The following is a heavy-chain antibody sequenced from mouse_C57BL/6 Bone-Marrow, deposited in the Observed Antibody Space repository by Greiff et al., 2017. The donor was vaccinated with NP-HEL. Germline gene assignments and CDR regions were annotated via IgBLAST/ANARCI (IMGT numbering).Heavy chain of an antibody. V-gene: IGHV1-80*01. CDR1: GYSFSSYW. J-gene: IGHJ3*01. Sequence: VKLLESGAELVKPGASVKISCKASGYSFSSYWMKWVKQRPGKGLEWIGQIYPGDGDTNYNGKFKDKASLTADKSSSTAYMQLSSLTSEDSAVYFCARGAYWGQGTLVTVSA. CDR2: IYPGDGDT. CDR3: ARGAY.